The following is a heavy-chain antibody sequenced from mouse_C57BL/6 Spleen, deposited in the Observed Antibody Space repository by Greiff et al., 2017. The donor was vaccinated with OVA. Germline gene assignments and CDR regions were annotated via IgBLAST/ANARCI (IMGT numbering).Heavy chain of an antibody. Sequence: QVQLQQPGAELVKPGASVKLSCKASGYTFTSYWMQWVKQRPGQGLEWIGEIDPSDSYTNYNQKFKGKATLTVDTSSSKAYMQLSSLTSEDSAVYYCAPSTVVEGGFAYWGQGTLVTVSA. CDR3: APSTVVEGGFAY. CDR1: GYTFTSYW. V-gene: IGHV1-50*01. D-gene: IGHD1-1*01. CDR2: IDPSDSYT. J-gene: IGHJ3*01.